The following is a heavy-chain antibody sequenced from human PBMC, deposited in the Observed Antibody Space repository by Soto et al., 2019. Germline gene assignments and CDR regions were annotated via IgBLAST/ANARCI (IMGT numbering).Heavy chain of an antibody. V-gene: IGHV4-59*08. Sequence: SETLSLTFTVSSGSISSYYWSWILPPPGKGLEWIGYIYYSGSTNYNPSLKSRVTISVDTSKNQFSLKLSSVTAADTAVYYCARRTQFLEWSYDYWGQGTLVTVSS. J-gene: IGHJ4*02. CDR3: ARRTQFLEWSYDY. CDR1: SGSISSYY. D-gene: IGHD3-3*01. CDR2: IYYSGST.